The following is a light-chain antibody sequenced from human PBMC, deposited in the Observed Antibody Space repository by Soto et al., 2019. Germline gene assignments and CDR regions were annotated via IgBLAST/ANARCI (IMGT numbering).Light chain of an antibody. Sequence: SALTQPASVSGSLGQSITISCAGTRSDVGHYNYVSWYQQHPGKAPKLVIYDVSNRPSGISNRFSGSKSGNTASLTISGLQAEDEADYYCSSYTSSSPPNVFGTGTKVTVL. J-gene: IGLJ1*01. CDR2: DVS. CDR1: RSDVGHYNY. V-gene: IGLV2-14*01. CDR3: SSYTSSSPPNV.